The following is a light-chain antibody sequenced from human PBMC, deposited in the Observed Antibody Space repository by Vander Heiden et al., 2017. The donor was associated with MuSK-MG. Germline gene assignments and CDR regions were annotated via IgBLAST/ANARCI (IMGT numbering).Light chain of an antibody. CDR1: QSISSY. J-gene: IGKJ1*01. CDR2: AAS. CDR3: LQCYSTPRT. V-gene: IGKV1-39*01. Sequence: DIQMTQSPSSLSPSVGDRVTITCRASQSISSYLNWYQQKPGKAPKLLIYAASILQSGVPSRFSGRRSGTDFTLTISSLHPEDFTTYYCLQCYSTPRTFGQGTKVEIK.